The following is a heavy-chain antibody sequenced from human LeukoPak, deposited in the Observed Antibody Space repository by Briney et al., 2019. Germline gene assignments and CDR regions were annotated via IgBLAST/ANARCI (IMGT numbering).Heavy chain of an antibody. J-gene: IGHJ5*02. Sequence: ASVKVSCKAPGYTFTGYYMHWVRQAPGQGLEWMGWINPNSGGTNYAQKFQGRVTMTRDTSISTAYMELSRLRSDDTAVYYCARPFTVTGNWFDPWGQGTLVTVSS. V-gene: IGHV1-2*02. CDR1: GYTFTGYY. CDR2: INPNSGGT. CDR3: ARPFTVTGNWFDP. D-gene: IGHD4-17*01.